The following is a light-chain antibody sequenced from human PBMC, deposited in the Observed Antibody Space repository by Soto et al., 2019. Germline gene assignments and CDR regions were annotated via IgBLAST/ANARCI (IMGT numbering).Light chain of an antibody. Sequence: SVLTQPPPMSGGTGQRGTLSCTRGSSQIGAGYDVHWYQHLPGTAPKLLIYANINRPSGVPDRFSGSKSGTSASLAITGLQTEDEADYYCQSYDSSLSDYVFGAGTKVTVL. J-gene: IGLJ1*01. CDR3: QSYDSSLSDYV. V-gene: IGLV1-40*01. CDR1: SSQIGAGYD. CDR2: ANI.